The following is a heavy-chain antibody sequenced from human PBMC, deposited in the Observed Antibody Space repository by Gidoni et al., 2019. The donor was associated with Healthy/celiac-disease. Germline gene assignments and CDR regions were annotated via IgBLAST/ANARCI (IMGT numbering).Heavy chain of an antibody. V-gene: IGHV3-21*01. J-gene: IGHJ6*02. CDR1: GFPFSSYT. Sequence: EVQLAESGGGLFKPGGSLSLSCAASGFPFSSYTMNWFRQAPGKGWEWVSYISSSSSYIYYADSVKGRFTISRDNAKNALYLQMNSLRAEDTAVYYCARDCSGGSCYYYGMDGWGQGTTVTVAS. CDR3: ARDCSGGSCYYYGMDG. CDR2: ISSSSSYI. D-gene: IGHD2-15*01.